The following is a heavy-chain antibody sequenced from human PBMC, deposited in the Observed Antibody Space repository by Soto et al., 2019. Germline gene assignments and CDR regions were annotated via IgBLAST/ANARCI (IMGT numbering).Heavy chain of an antibody. J-gene: IGHJ1*01. V-gene: IGHV3-23*01. CDR1: GFTFSNYG. CDR2: IGGSGGST. CDR3: AKDSPVGVPLLRDLHD. D-gene: IGHD2-15*01. Sequence: QAGGSLRLSCAASGFTFSNYGMSWVRQAPGKGLEWVSVIGGSGGSTYYADSVKGRFTLSRDNSKNTVYLQMNSLRAEDTAVYYCAKDSPVGVPLLRDLHDWGQGTLVTVSS.